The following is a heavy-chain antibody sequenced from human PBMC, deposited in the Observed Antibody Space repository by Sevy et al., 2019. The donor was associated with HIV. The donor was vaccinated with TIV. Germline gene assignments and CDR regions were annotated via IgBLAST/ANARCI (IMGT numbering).Heavy chain of an antibody. J-gene: IGHJ4*02. CDR2: MKEDGSER. CDR3: ARDGGCSSTSCLLYFDS. CDR1: GFTFSSYW. V-gene: IGHV3-7*01. Sequence: GGSLRLSCAASGFTFSSYWMSWVRQAPGKGLEWVATMKEDGSERNYVDSVKGRFTISRDNAKNSLYLQMNSLRADDTAVYFCARDGGCSSTSCLLYFDSWGQGALVTVSS. D-gene: IGHD2-2*01.